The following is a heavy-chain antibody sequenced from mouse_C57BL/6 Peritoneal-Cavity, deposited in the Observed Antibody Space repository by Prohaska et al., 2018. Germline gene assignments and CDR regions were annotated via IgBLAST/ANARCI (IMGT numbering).Heavy chain of an antibody. V-gene: IGHV4-1*01. CDR3: ARRGDGYWYFDV. Sequence: EVKLLQSGGGLVQPGGSLKLSCAASGIDFSRYWMSWVRRAPGKGLEWIGEINPDSRTINYAPSLKEKFIISRDNAKKTLYLQMSKVRSEDTALYYCARRGDGYWYFDVWGTGTTVTVSS. CDR2: INPDSRTI. D-gene: IGHD2-3*01. J-gene: IGHJ1*03. CDR1: GIDFSRYW.